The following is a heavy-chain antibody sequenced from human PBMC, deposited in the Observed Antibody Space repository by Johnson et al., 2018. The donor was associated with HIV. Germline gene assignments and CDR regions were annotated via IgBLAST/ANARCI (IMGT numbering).Heavy chain of an antibody. J-gene: IGHJ3*02. Sequence: QVQLVESGGGVVQPGRSLRLSCAASGFTFSSYAMHWVRQAPGKGLEWVAVISYDGSHKYYADSVKVRFTISRDNSKNTLYLQMNSLRAEDTGVYYCAKPYYDSSGLDDAFDIWGQGTMVTVSS. CDR3: AKPYYDSSGLDDAFDI. CDR1: GFTFSSYA. V-gene: IGHV3-30-3*02. D-gene: IGHD3-22*01. CDR2: ISYDGSHK.